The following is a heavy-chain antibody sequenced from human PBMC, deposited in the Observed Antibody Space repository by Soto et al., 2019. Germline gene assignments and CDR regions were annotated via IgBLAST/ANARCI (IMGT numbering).Heavy chain of an antibody. CDR2: INAGGTT. J-gene: IGHJ4*02. CDR1: GFTFSTYA. D-gene: IGHD1-20*01. Sequence: PGGSLRLSCATSGFTFSTYAMTWVRQAPGKGLEWVSSINAGGTTYYVDSVKGRFTISRDNSENTLYLQMNSLRAEDTAIYFWWKGGGVKGFPIRVYYWGPGSLVPLSS. V-gene: IGHV3-23*01. CDR3: WKGGGVKGFPIRVYY.